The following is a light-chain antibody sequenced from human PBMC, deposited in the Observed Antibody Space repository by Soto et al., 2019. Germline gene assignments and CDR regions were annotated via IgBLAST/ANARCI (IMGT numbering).Light chain of an antibody. Sequence: QSALTQPASLSGSPGQSITISCTGTSSDIGAYDYVSWFQQHPGKAPNLMISEVNNRPSGVSNRFSGSKSGITASLTISGLQTEDEADYYCISYTDRQSYLFGTGTKVTVL. CDR2: EVN. J-gene: IGLJ1*01. CDR3: ISYTDRQSYL. CDR1: SSDIGAYDY. V-gene: IGLV2-14*01.